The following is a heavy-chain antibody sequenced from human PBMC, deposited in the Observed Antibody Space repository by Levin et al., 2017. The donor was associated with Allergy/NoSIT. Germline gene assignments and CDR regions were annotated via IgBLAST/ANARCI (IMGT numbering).Heavy chain of an antibody. Sequence: GGSLRLSCTASGFTFGDYAMSWVRQAPGKGLEWVGFIRRKAYGGTTEYAASVKGRFTISRDDSKSIAYLQMNSLKTEDTAVYYCTRVLGYYGSGSWLGWDSYYYYGMDVWGQGTTVTVSS. V-gene: IGHV3-49*04. CDR1: GFTFGDYA. J-gene: IGHJ6*02. D-gene: IGHD3-10*01. CDR2: IRRKAYGGTT. CDR3: TRVLGYYGSGSWLGWDSYYYYGMDV.